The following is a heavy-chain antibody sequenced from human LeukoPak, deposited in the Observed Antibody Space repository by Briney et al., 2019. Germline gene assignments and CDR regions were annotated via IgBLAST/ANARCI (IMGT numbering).Heavy chain of an antibody. V-gene: IGHV4-34*01. J-gene: IGHJ4*02. CDR3: ARGLASGYPPIPFDY. CDR2: ITYDGST. D-gene: IGHD3-3*01. Sequence: PSETLSLTCAVFGGSFDGYYWSWIRQPPGKGLEWIGEITYDGSTNYNPSLKSLVTISVDTSKIQFTLDLSSVTAADTAVYYCARGLASGYPPIPFDYWGQGTQVTVSS. CDR1: GGSFDGYY.